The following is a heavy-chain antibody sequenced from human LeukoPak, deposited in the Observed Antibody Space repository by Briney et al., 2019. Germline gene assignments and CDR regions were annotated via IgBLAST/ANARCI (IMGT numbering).Heavy chain of an antibody. CDR1: GFTFSSYA. D-gene: IGHD6-19*01. CDR3: AKDLLIAVAGLFDY. J-gene: IGHJ4*02. V-gene: IGHV3-23*01. CDR2: ISGSGGST. Sequence: GGSLGLSCAASGFTFSSYAMSWVRQAPGKGLEWVSAISGSGGSTYYADSVKGRFTISRDNSKNTLYLQMNSLRAEDTAVYYCAKDLLIAVAGLFDYWGQGTLVTVSS.